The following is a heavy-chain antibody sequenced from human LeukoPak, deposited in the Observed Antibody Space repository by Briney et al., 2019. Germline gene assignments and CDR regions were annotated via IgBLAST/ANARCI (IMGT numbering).Heavy chain of an antibody. D-gene: IGHD6-19*01. J-gene: IGHJ6*02. CDR2: INSDGSST. CDR3: ASADIAVAGTVNYYYGMDV. V-gene: IGHV3-74*01. CDR1: GFTFSSYW. Sequence: GGSLRLSCAASGFTFSSYWMHWVRQAPGKGLVWVSRINSDGSSTSYADSVKGRFTISRANGKNTLYLQMNSLRAEDTAVYYCASADIAVAGTVNYYYGMDVWGQGTTVTVSS.